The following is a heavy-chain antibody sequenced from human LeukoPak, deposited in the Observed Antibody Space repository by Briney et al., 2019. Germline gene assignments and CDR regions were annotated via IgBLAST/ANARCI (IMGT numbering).Heavy chain of an antibody. CDR3: ASPLGLRYFDWLSGGMDV. Sequence: GGSLRLSCAASGFTFSSYGMHWVRQAPGKGLEWVAVISYDGSNKYYADSVKGRFTISRDNSKNTLYLQMNSLRAEDTAVYYCASPLGLRYFDWLSGGMDVWGQGTTVTVSS. CDR1: GFTFSSYG. D-gene: IGHD3-9*01. V-gene: IGHV3-30*03. CDR2: ISYDGSNK. J-gene: IGHJ6*02.